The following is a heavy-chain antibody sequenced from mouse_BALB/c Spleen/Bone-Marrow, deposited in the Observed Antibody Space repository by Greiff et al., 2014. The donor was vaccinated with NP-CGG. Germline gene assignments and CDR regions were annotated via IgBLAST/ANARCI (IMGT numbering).Heavy chain of an antibody. Sequence: EVHLVESGGGLVRPGGSLKLSCAASGFTFSDYYMYWVRQTPEKRPEWVATISDGGSYTYYPDSVKGRFTISRDNAKNNLYLQMSSLKSEDTAMYYCANWAYWGQGTLVTVSA. J-gene: IGHJ3*01. V-gene: IGHV5-4*02. CDR2: ISDGGSYT. CDR1: GFTFSDYY. CDR3: ANWAY. D-gene: IGHD4-1*01.